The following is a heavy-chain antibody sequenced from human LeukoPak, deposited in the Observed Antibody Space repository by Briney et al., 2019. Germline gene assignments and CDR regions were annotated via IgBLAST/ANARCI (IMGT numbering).Heavy chain of an antibody. V-gene: IGHV3-7*01. D-gene: IGHD3-22*01. CDR1: GFTFSSYW. Sequence: GGSLRPSCAASGFTFSSYWMSWVRQAPGKGLEWVANIKQDGSEKYHVDSVKGRFTISRNNAKNSLYLQMNSLRAEDTAVYYCARGGKLSYYESSGYYYVPLGAFDIWGQGTMVTVSS. CDR2: IKQDGSEK. CDR3: ARGGKLSYYESSGYYYVPLGAFDI. J-gene: IGHJ3*02.